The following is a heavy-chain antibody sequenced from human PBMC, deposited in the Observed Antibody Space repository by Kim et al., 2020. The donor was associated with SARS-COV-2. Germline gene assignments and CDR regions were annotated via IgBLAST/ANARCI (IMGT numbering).Heavy chain of an antibody. CDR1: GGSISSSSYY. J-gene: IGHJ5*02. Sequence: SETLSLTCTVSGGSISSSSYYWGWIRQPPGKGLEWIGSIYYSGSTYYNPSLKSRVTISVDTSKNQFSLKLSSVTAADTAVYYCARRIARSVDIVATRRLDEGAWFDPWGQGTLVTVSS. CDR2: IYYSGST. V-gene: IGHV4-39*01. D-gene: IGHD5-12*01. CDR3: ARRIARSVDIVATRRLDEGAWFDP.